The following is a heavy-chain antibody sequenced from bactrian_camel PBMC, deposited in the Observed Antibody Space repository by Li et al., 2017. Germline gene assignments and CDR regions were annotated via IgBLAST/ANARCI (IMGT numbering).Heavy chain of an antibody. J-gene: IGHJ4*01. CDR3: AATIRCSHRTDDYGFEY. CDR2: STPFGGRT. D-gene: IGHD5*01. V-gene: IGHV3-3*01. CDR1: GATAFPHC. Sequence: ASGATAFPHCMGWFRQTPGNEREGVAISTPFGGRTLYADFVEDRFTISRDDARNTVTLQMNDLKPEDTAMYYCAATIRCSHRTDDYGFEYWDKGTQVTVS.